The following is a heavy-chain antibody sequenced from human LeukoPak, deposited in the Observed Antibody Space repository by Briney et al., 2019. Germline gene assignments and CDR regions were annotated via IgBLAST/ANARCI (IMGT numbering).Heavy chain of an antibody. CDR2: IYSGGST. V-gene: IGHV3-53*01. CDR3: ARVPPAARPPYFDY. CDR1: GFTVSSNY. D-gene: IGHD6-6*01. J-gene: IGHJ4*02. Sequence: GGSLRLSCAASGFTVSSNYMSWVRQAPGKGLEWVSVIYSGGSTYYADSVKGRFTISRDNSKNTLYLQMNSLRAEDTAVYYCARVPPAARPPYFDYWGQGTLVTVSS.